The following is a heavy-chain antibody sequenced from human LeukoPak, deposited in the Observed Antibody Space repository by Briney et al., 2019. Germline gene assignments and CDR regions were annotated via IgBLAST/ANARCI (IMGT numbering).Heavy chain of an antibody. Sequence: SETLSLTCAVSGGSISSSNWWSWVRQPPGKGLEWIGEIYHSGSTNYNPSLKSRVTISVDKSKNQFSLKLSSVTAADTAVYYCAGPYGSGSYYSDAFDIWGQGTMVTVSS. J-gene: IGHJ3*02. D-gene: IGHD3-10*01. CDR1: GGSISSSNW. CDR3: AGPYGSGSYYSDAFDI. V-gene: IGHV4-4*02. CDR2: IYHSGST.